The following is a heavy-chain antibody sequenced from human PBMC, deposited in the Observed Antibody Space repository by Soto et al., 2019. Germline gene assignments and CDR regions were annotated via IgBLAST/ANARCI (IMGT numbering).Heavy chain of an antibody. CDR2: IYYDGST. D-gene: IGHD2-15*01. CDR3: AKVVVAATRHTDFDS. Sequence: SETLSLTCPVSGGSINSNNYYWAWIRQPPGKGLAWIASIYYDGSTYYNPSLKSRFSISVDTSKNHFSLKLSSATAADTAVYYCAKVVVAATRHTDFDSWGQGTLVTVSS. J-gene: IGHJ4*02. CDR1: GGSINSNNYY. V-gene: IGHV4-39*02.